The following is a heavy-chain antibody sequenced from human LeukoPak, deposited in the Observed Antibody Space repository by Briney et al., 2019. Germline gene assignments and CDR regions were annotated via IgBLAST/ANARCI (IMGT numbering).Heavy chain of an antibody. D-gene: IGHD6-13*01. V-gene: IGHV4-39*01. Sequence: SQTLSLTCTVSGGSISSSSYYWGWIRQPPGKGLEWIGSIYYSGSTFYNPSLKSRVTISVDTSKNQFSLKLSSVTAADTAVYYCARHYIASASDAFDIWGQGTMVTVSS. CDR2: IYYSGST. J-gene: IGHJ3*02. CDR1: GGSISSSSYY. CDR3: ARHYIASASDAFDI.